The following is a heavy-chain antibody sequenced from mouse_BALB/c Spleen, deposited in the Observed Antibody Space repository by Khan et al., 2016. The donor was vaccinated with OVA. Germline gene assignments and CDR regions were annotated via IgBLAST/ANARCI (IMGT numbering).Heavy chain of an antibody. CDR1: EFTFSGFG. Sequence: EVELVESGGGLVQPGGSRKLSCAASEFTFSGFGMHWVRQAPEKGLEWVAFISSGSNTIYYADTVKGRFTISRDNPKKTLFLQMTSLRSEDTAMYFCARTGYDYLDYWGQGTTLTVSS. V-gene: IGHV5-17*02. J-gene: IGHJ2*01. CDR2: ISSGSNTI. D-gene: IGHD2-2*01. CDR3: ARTGYDYLDY.